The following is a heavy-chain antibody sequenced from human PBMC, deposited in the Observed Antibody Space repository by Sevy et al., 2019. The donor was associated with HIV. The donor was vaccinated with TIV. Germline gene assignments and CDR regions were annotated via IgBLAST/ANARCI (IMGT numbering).Heavy chain of an antibody. CDR1: GFSLSDHA. J-gene: IGHJ4*02. CDR3: ARFVGYCSGGRCSIIDF. CDR2: ISYNGRNQ. Sequence: GGSLRLSCAASGFSLSDHAVSWVRQTPGKGLEWLAVISYNGRNQYYADSVKGRFTISKDDSKNTLYLQLNGLRAEDTAVYYCARFVGYCSGGRCSIIDFWGQGTLVTVSS. D-gene: IGHD2-15*01. V-gene: IGHV3-30*04.